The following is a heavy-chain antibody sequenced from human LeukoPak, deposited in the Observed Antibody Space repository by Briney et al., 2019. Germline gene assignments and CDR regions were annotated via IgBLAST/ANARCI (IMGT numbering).Heavy chain of an antibody. CDR2: IWSDGSNK. V-gene: IGHV3-30*02. Sequence: TGGSLRLSCAASGFTFSSYDMHWVRQAPGKGLEWVAFIWSDGSNKYYADSVKGRFTISRDNSKNTLYLQMNSLRAEDTAVYYCAKDATLYYYDSSGYYLAEYFQHWGQGTLVTVSS. CDR3: AKDATLYYYDSSGYYLAEYFQH. CDR1: GFTFSSYD. J-gene: IGHJ1*01. D-gene: IGHD3-22*01.